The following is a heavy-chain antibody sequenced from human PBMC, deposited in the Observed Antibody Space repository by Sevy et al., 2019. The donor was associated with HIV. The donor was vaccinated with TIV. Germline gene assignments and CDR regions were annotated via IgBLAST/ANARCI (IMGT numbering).Heavy chain of an antibody. J-gene: IGHJ4*02. CDR2: IYYSGST. Sequence: SETLSLTCTVSGGSISSGGYYWSWIRQHPGKGLEWIGYIYYSGSTYYNPSLKSRVTISVDTSMNQFSLKLSSVTAVDTAVYDCARSPSYYFDYWGQGTLVTVSS. CDR3: ARSPSYYFDY. CDR1: GGSISSGGYY. V-gene: IGHV4-31*03.